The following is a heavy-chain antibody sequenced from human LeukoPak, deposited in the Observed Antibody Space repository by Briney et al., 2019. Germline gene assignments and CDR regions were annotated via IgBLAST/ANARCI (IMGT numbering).Heavy chain of an antibody. CDR1: GYTFTSYY. V-gene: IGHV1-46*01. J-gene: IGHJ3*02. CDR3: ARGGGYSSSSPWDDAFDI. CDR2: INPSGGST. Sequence: ASVKVSCKASGYTFTSYYMHWVRQAPGQGLEWMGIINPSGGSTSYAQKFQGRVTITRNTSISTAYMELSSLRSEDTAVYYCARGGGYSSSSPWDDAFDIWGQGTMVTVSS. D-gene: IGHD6-6*01.